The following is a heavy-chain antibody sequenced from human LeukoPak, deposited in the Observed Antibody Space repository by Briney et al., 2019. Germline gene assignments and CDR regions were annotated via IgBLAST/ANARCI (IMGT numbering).Heavy chain of an antibody. V-gene: IGHV3-23*01. CDR1: GFTFINYP. CDR2: ITSGGVT. Sequence: GGSLRLSCAASGFTFINYPISWVRQAPGTGLEWVSGITSGGVTYYADSVKGRFTISRDNSENTVYLQMNSLRADDTAVYYCSKALEGGTVDWGQGTLVTVSS. CDR3: SKALEGGTVD. D-gene: IGHD1-26*01. J-gene: IGHJ4*02.